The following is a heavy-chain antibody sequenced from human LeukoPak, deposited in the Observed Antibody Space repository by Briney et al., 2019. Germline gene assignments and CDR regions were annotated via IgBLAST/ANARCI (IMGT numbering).Heavy chain of an antibody. CDR2: IIPRLGTA. CDR1: GDIFTSHA. V-gene: IGHV1-69*13. Sequence: GSSVKVSCKASGDIFTSHAISWIRQAPDQGLEWMGRIIPRLGTANYARRFHGRVTITADQLTTTAYMELSALTSGDTAVYFCAREPARENRDDYVWGSYFDTWGQGTLVTVSS. J-gene: IGHJ4*02. CDR3: AREPARENRDDYVWGSYFDT. D-gene: IGHD3-16*01.